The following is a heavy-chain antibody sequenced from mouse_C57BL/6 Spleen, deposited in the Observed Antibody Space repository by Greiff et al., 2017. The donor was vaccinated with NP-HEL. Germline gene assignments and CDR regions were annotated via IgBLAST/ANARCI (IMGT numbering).Heavy chain of an antibody. Sequence: QVQLQQPGAELVRPGSSVKLSCKASGYTFTSYWMHWVKQRPIQGLEWIGNIDPSDSETHYNQKFKDKATLTVDKSSSTAYMQLSSLTSEDSAVYYCAIITTVVAFYYFDYWGQGTTLTVSS. J-gene: IGHJ2*01. CDR3: AIITTVVAFYYFDY. V-gene: IGHV1-52*01. D-gene: IGHD1-1*01. CDR1: GYTFTSYW. CDR2: IDPSDSET.